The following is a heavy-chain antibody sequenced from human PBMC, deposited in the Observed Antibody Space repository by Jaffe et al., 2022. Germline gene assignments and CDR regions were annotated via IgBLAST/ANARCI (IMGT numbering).Heavy chain of an antibody. J-gene: IGHJ4*02. D-gene: IGHD3-22*01. V-gene: IGHV3-74*01. Sequence: EVQLVESGGGLVQPGGSLRLSCAASGFTFSTYWMHWVRQAPGKGLVWVSRIKSDETTATYADSVKGRFTISRDNAKNTLYLQMNSLRADDTALYYCARAYYYDSSVDRHFDYWGQGTLVTVSS. CDR1: GFTFSTYW. CDR2: IKSDETTA. CDR3: ARAYYYDSSVDRHFDY.